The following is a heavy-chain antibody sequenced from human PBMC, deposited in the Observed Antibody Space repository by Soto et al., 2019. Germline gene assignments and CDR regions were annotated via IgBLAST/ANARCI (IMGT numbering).Heavy chain of an antibody. CDR1: GFTFSSYA. J-gene: IGHJ3*02. D-gene: IGHD3-22*01. CDR3: AKDWGTMIVVVIEDAFDI. CDR2: ISGSGGST. Sequence: GGSLRLSCAASGFTFSSYAMSWVRQAPGKGLEWVSAISGSGGSTYYAGSVKGRFTISRDNSKNTLYLQMNSLRAEDTAVYYCAKDWGTMIVVVIEDAFDIWGQGTMVTVSS. V-gene: IGHV3-23*01.